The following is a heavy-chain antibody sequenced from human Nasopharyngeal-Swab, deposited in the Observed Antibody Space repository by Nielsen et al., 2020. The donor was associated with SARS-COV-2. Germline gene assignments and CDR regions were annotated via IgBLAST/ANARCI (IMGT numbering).Heavy chain of an antibody. CDR3: ARAPRYYDILTGYYYHYYYGMDV. D-gene: IGHD3-9*01. V-gene: IGHV1-69*13. CDR1: VGTFSSYA. Sequence: SVKVSCKASVGTFSSYAISWVRQAPGQGLEWMGGIIPIFGTANYAQKFQGRVTITADESTSTAYMELSSLRSEDTAVYYCARAPRYYDILTGYYYHYYYGMDVWGQGTTVTVSS. J-gene: IGHJ6*02. CDR2: IIPIFGTA.